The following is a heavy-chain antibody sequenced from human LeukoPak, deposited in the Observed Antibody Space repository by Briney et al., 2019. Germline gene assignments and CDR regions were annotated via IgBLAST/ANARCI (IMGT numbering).Heavy chain of an antibody. Sequence: ASVKVSCKASGGTFSSYAISWVRQAPGQGLEWMGGIIPIFGTANYAQKFQGRVTITADESTSTAYMELSSLRSEDTAVYYCASSASDIVVVPAAMRDYYYYMDVWGKGTTVTVSS. J-gene: IGHJ6*03. V-gene: IGHV1-69*13. CDR3: ASSASDIVVVPAAMRDYYYYMDV. CDR1: GGTFSSYA. CDR2: IIPIFGTA. D-gene: IGHD2-2*01.